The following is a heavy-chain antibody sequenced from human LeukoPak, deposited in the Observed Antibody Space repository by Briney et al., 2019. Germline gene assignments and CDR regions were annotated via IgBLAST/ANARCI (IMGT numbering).Heavy chain of an antibody. D-gene: IGHD3-22*01. CDR1: GGSFSGYY. V-gene: IGHV4-34*01. CDR2: INHSGST. Sequence: SEALSLTCAVYGGSFSGYYWSWIRQPPGKGVEWIGEINHSGSTNYNPSLKSRVTISVDTSKNQFSLKLSSVTAADTAVYYCARDRATMIVVVNDAFDIWGQGTMVTVSS. J-gene: IGHJ3*02. CDR3: ARDRATMIVVVNDAFDI.